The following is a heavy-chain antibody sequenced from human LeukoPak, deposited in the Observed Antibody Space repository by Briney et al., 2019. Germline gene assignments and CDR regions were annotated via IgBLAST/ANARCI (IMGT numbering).Heavy chain of an antibody. Sequence: SETLSLTCTVSGGSISSYYWSWIRQPPGKGLEWIGYIYYSGSTNYNPSLKSRVTISVDTSKNQFSLKLSSVTAADTAVYYCARVNRNWNDAYGMDVWGQGTTVTVSS. V-gene: IGHV4-59*01. D-gene: IGHD1-1*01. CDR1: GGSISSYY. CDR2: IYYSGST. CDR3: ARVNRNWNDAYGMDV. J-gene: IGHJ6*02.